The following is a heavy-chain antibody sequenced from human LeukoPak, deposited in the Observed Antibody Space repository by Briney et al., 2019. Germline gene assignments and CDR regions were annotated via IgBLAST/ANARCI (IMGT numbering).Heavy chain of an antibody. Sequence: SETLSLTCNVSGYSITSGYYWGWIRQPPGKGLEWIGSMYHSGNPQYNPSLKSRVTISVDTSKNQVSLNLNSVNAADTAVYYCARGEFTAMVIPEGGSFDYWGQGTLVTVSS. CDR1: GYSITSGYY. J-gene: IGHJ4*02. CDR3: ARGEFTAMVIPEGGSFDY. V-gene: IGHV4-38-2*02. CDR2: MYHSGNP. D-gene: IGHD5-18*01.